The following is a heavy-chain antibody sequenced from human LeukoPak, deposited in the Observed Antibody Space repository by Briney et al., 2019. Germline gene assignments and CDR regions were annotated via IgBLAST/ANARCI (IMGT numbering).Heavy chain of an antibody. CDR2: IYYSGST. D-gene: IGHD5-24*01. Sequence: SETLSLTCTVSGGSISSSSYYWGWIRQPPGKGLEWIGNIYYSGSTYYSPSLKSRVTISVDTSKNQFSLKLSSVTAADTAVYYCARRDGYNYSDYWGQGTLVTVSS. J-gene: IGHJ4*02. CDR3: ARRDGYNYSDY. CDR1: GGSISSSSYY. V-gene: IGHV4-39*01.